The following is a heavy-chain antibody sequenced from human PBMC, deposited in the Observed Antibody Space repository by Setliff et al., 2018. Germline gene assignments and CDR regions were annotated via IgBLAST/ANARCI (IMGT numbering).Heavy chain of an antibody. Sequence: SETLSLTCTVSGGSISNYYWSWIRQPAGKGLEWIGRIYTSGSTNYNPSLKSRVTISVDTSKNQFSLKVNSVTAADTAVYYCARGPPGYNPYHWFDPWGQGTLVTVSS. CDR2: IYTSGST. CDR1: GGSISNYY. D-gene: IGHD5-12*01. J-gene: IGHJ5*02. CDR3: ARGPPGYNPYHWFDP. V-gene: IGHV4-4*07.